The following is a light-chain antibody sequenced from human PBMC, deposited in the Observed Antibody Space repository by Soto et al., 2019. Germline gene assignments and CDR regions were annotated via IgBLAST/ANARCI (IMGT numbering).Light chain of an antibody. CDR3: SSYTTSTTDV. CDR2: DVS. CDR1: SSDIGGYNY. J-gene: IGLJ1*01. Sequence: QSVLTQPASVSGSPGQSIAISCTGTSSDIGGYNYVSWYQQRPGKAPKLIIYDVSNRPSGISTRFSGSKSGNTASLTISGLQAEDEADYHCSSYTTSTTDVFGTATKLTVL. V-gene: IGLV2-14*03.